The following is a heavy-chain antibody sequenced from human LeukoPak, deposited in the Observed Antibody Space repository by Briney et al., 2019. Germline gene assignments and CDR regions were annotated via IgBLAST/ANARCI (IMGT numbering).Heavy chain of an antibody. V-gene: IGHV3-30*04. CDR3: ARDSVYYDSSGYYHRFDY. D-gene: IGHD3-22*01. CDR2: ISYDGSNK. Sequence: PGGSLRLSCAASGFTFSSYAMHWVRQAPGKGLEWVAVISYDGSNKYYADSVKGRFTISRDNSKNTLYLQMNSLRAEDTAVYYCARDSVYYDSSGYYHRFDYWGQGTLVTVCS. J-gene: IGHJ4*02. CDR1: GFTFSSYA.